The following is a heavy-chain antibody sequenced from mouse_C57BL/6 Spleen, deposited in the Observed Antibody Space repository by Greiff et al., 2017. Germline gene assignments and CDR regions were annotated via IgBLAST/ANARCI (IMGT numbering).Heavy chain of an antibody. CDR3: AIGLSYYAWIAY. Sequence: QVQLQQPGTELVKPGASVKLSCKASGYTFTSYWMHWVKQRPGQGLEWIGNINPSNGGTNYNEKFKSKATLTVDKSSSTAYMQLSSLTSDDSAVYYCAIGLSYYAWIAYWGQGTLVTVSA. V-gene: IGHV1-53*01. D-gene: IGHD1-1*01. CDR1: GYTFTSYW. CDR2: INPSNGGT. J-gene: IGHJ3*01.